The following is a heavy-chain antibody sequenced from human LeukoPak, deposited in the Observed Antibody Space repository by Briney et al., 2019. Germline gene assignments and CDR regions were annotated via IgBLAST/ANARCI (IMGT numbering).Heavy chain of an antibody. CDR2: INPNSGNT. CDR1: GYTFTGHY. V-gene: IGHV1-8*02. D-gene: IGHD6-13*01. Sequence: GASVKVSCKASGYTFTGHYMHWVRQAPGQGLDWMGWINPNSGNTGYAQKFQGRVTMTRNTSISTAYMELSSLRSEDTAVYYCAREVDSSSLGAFDIWGQGTMVIVSS. CDR3: AREVDSSSLGAFDI. J-gene: IGHJ3*02.